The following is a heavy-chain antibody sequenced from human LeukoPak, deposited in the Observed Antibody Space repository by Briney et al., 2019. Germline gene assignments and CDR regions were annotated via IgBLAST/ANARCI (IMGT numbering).Heavy chain of an antibody. CDR2: ISTYNGNT. V-gene: IGHV1-18*01. CDR3: ARDPYYYGSGIGVRYFDL. J-gene: IGHJ2*01. Sequence: EASVKVSCKASGYTFTSYGISWVRQAPGQGLEWLGWISTYNGNTDYAQELQGRVTMTTDTSTSTAYMELRSLRSDDTAVYYRARDPYYYGSGIGVRYFDLWGRGTLVTVSS. D-gene: IGHD3-10*01. CDR1: GYTFTSYG.